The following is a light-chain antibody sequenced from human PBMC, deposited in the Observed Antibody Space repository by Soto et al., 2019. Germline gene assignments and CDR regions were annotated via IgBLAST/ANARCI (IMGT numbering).Light chain of an antibody. J-gene: IGKJ1*01. CDR1: QSVSSN. V-gene: IGKV3-15*01. CDR3: QQYNNWPPWT. CDR2: GAS. Sequence: ERVRTQSPATLSLSPGERATLSCRASQSVSSNLAWYQQKPGQAPRLLIYGASTRATGIPARFSGSGSGTEFTLTISSLQSEDFAVYYCQQYNNWPPWTFGQGTNVDIK.